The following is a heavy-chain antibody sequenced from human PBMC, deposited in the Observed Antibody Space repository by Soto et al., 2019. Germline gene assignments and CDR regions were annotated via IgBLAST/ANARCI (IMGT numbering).Heavy chain of an antibody. Sequence: PGGSLRLSCAASGFTFSSYARSWVRQAPGKGLEWVSAISGSGGSTYYADSVKGRFTISRDNSKNTLYLQMNSLRAEDTAVYYCARKYYYDSSGYSWFDPWGQGTLVTVSS. CDR1: GFTFSSYA. CDR3: ARKYYYDSSGYSWFDP. J-gene: IGHJ5*02. V-gene: IGHV3-23*01. D-gene: IGHD3-22*01. CDR2: ISGSGGST.